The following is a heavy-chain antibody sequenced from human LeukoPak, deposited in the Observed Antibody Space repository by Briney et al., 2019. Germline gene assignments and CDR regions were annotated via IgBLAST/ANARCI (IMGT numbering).Heavy chain of an antibody. J-gene: IGHJ6*03. CDR1: SGSITRGGCY. CDR2: IYYNGST. Sequence: SETLSLTCTVSSGSITRGGCYWNWIRQHPGKGLEWIGYIYYNGSTFYNPSLKSRVTMSVDTSKNQFSLKLSSVTAADTAVYYCARAPKGMTTGRYYHYYYMDVWGKGTTVTVSS. CDR3: ARAPKGMTTGRYYHYYYMDV. V-gene: IGHV4-31*03. D-gene: IGHD4-17*01.